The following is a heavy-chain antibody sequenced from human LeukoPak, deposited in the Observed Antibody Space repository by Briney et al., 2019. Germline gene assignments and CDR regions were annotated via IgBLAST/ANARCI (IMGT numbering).Heavy chain of an antibody. CDR3: ARDLAGAGYFDY. CDR1: GGTFSSYA. Sequence: GASVKVSCKASGGTFSSYAISWVRQAPGQGLEWMGRIIPILGMANYAQKFQGRVTITADKSTSTAYMELSSLRSEDTAVYYCARDLAGAGYFDYWGQGTLVTVSS. J-gene: IGHJ4*02. CDR2: IIPILGMA. V-gene: IGHV1-69*04.